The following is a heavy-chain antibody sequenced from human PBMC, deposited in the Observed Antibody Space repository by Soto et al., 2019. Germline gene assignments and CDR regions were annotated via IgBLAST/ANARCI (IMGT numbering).Heavy chain of an antibody. CDR3: ATQTGYCTNGVCKEAFDI. J-gene: IGHJ3*02. CDR1: GYTFTGYY. CDR2: INPNSGGT. D-gene: IGHD2-8*01. V-gene: IGHV1-2*04. Sequence: ASVKVSCKASGYTFTGYYMHWVRHAPGQGLEWMGWINPNSGGTNYAQKFQGWVTMTRDTSISTAYMELSRLRSDDTAVYYCATQTGYCTNGVCKEAFDIWGQGTMVTVSS.